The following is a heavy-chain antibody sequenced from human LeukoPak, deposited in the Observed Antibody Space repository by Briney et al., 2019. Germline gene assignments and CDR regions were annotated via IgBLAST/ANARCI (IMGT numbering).Heavy chain of an antibody. CDR3: ARESDRGCSSTSCPRDY. J-gene: IGHJ4*02. CDR1: GFTFSSYS. V-gene: IGHV3-21*01. Sequence: PGGSLRLSCATSGFTFSSYSMNWFRPAPGKGLEWVSSISRDSNYIYHADSVRGRFTTSRDNAKNSLYLQMDSLRAEDTAVYFSARESDRGCSSTSCPRDYWGQGILVTISS. CDR2: ISRDSNYI. D-gene: IGHD2-2*01.